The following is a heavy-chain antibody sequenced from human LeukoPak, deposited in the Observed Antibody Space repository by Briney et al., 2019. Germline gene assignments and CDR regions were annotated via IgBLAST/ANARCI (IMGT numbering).Heavy chain of an antibody. Sequence: PSETLSLTCTVSGDSITSYHWTWIWQSPGRGLEWIGYVYYDGSTQYNPSLKSRVTISLDTSSKQFSLKLTSVTAADTAIYYCATYTRRCSGGTCYSIDYWGQGTLVTVSS. V-gene: IGHV4-59*08. CDR2: VYYDGST. J-gene: IGHJ4*02. D-gene: IGHD2-15*01. CDR3: ATYTRRCSGGTCYSIDY. CDR1: GDSITSYH.